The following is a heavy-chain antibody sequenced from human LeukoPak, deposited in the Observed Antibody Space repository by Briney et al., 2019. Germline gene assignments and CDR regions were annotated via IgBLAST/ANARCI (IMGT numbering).Heavy chain of an antibody. CDR3: ATYKHQLRTVYFDY. CDR1: GFTFSSYW. Sequence: GGSLRLSCAASGFTFSSYWMSWVRQAPGKGLEWEANIKQDGSDKNYVDSVKGRFTISKDNAKNLLSLEMNGLRAEDTAVYYCATYKHQLRTVYFDYSGQGTLVTVSS. V-gene: IGHV3-7*02. J-gene: IGHJ4*02. CDR2: IKQDGSDK. D-gene: IGHD1-1*01.